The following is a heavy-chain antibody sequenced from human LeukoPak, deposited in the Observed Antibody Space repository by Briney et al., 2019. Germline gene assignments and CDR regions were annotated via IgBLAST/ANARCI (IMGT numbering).Heavy chain of an antibody. Sequence: GGSLRLSCAASGFTFSSYEMNWVRQAPGKGLEWVSYISSSGSTIYYADSVKGRFAISRDNAKNSLYLQMNSLRAEDTAVYYCARDTGMKGDYWGQGTLVTVSS. D-gene: IGHD4-17*01. V-gene: IGHV3-48*03. CDR3: ARDTGMKGDY. J-gene: IGHJ4*02. CDR1: GFTFSSYE. CDR2: ISSSGSTI.